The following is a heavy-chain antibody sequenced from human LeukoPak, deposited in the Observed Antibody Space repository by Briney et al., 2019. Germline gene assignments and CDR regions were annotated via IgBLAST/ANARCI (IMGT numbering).Heavy chain of an antibody. J-gene: IGHJ6*02. CDR2: IGPVGSNI. V-gene: IGHV3-21*01. CDR1: GFTFNSYT. CDR3: VRDVSRRMGMDV. D-gene: IGHD2-15*01. Sequence: PGGSLRLSCLASGFTFNSYTMNWVRQAPGKGLEWVSTIGPVGSNIWIADSLKGRFTISRDNPKNSLYLQMNSLRAEDTAVYYCVRDVSRRMGMDVWGQGTTVTVSS.